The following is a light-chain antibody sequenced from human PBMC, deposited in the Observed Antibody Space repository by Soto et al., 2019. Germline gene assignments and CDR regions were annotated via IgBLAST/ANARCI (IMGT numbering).Light chain of an antibody. V-gene: IGLV2-11*01. CDR3: CSYAGSSTYV. CDR1: SSYVGGYNY. J-gene: IGLJ1*01. Sequence: QSVLTQPRSVSGSPGQSVTTSCTGTSSYVGGYNYVSWYQQHPGKAPKLMIYDVSKRPSGVPDRFSGSKSGNTASLTISGLQAEDEADYYCCSYAGSSTYVFGTGTKVTVL. CDR2: DVS.